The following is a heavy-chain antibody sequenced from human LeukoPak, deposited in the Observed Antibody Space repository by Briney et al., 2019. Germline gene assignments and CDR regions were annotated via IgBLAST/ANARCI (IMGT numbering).Heavy chain of an antibody. D-gene: IGHD3-22*01. CDR3: ARGPPMIVVVEYFQH. V-gene: IGHV3-21*04. CDR2: IDSSSTYI. Sequence: GGSLRLSCAASGFTFSAYTINWVRQAPGKGLQWVSSIDSSSTYIYYADSVKGRFTISRDNAKNSLYLQMNSLRSEDTAVYYCARGPPMIVVVEYFQHWGQGTLVTVSS. CDR1: GFTFSAYT. J-gene: IGHJ1*01.